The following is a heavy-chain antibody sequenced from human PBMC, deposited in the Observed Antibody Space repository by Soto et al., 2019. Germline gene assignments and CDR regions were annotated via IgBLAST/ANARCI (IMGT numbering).Heavy chain of an antibody. J-gene: IGHJ4*02. V-gene: IGHV4-59*01. Sequence: PSETLSLTCTVSGGSISSYYWSWIRQPPGKGLEWIGYIYYSGSTNYNPSLKSRVTISVDTSKNQFSLKLSSVTAADTAVYYCASHIAAAGRFDYWGQGTLVTVS. D-gene: IGHD6-13*01. CDR2: IYYSGST. CDR3: ASHIAAAGRFDY. CDR1: GGSISSYY.